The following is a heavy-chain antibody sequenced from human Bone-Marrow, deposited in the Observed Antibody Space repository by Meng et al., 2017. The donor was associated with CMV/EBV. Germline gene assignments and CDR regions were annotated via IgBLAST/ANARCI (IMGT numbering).Heavy chain of an antibody. D-gene: IGHD6-19*01. V-gene: IGHV3-23*01. J-gene: IGHJ5*02. CDR1: GFTFGSFA. CDR2: ISGGGGTT. Sequence: AASGFTFGSFAMNWVSQAPGKGLAWVSSISGGGGTTYYADSVQGRFTISRDNSENMLYLQMNSLRAEDTAVYYCAPRGAVTSNWFDPWGQGTLVTVSS. CDR3: APRGAVTSNWFDP.